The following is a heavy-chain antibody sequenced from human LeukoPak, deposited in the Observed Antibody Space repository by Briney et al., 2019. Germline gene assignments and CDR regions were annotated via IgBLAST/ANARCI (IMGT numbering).Heavy chain of an antibody. CDR2: FDPEDGET. CDR1: GYTLTELS. J-gene: IGHJ5*02. V-gene: IGHV1-24*01. Sequence: ASVKVSCKVSGYTLTELSMHWVRQAPGKGLEWMGGFDPEDGETIYAQKFQGRVTMTEDTSTDTAYMELSSQRSEDTAVYYCAAVGYCSSTSCHYWFDPWGQGTLVTVSS. D-gene: IGHD2-2*01. CDR3: AAVGYCSSTSCHYWFDP.